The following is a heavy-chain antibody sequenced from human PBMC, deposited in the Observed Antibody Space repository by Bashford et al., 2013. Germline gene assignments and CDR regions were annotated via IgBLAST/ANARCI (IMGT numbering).Heavy chain of an antibody. CDR3: ARYYDILTGYSFVGGMDV. CDR2: IIPILGIA. CDR1: GGTFSSYA. D-gene: IGHD3-9*01. J-gene: IGHJ6*02. Sequence: VASVKVSCKASGGTFSSYAISWVRQAPGQGLEWMGGIIPILGIANYAQKFQGRVTITADKSTSTAYMELSSLRSEDTAVYYCARYYDILTGYSFVGGMDVWGQGTTVTVSS. V-gene: IGHV1-69*10.